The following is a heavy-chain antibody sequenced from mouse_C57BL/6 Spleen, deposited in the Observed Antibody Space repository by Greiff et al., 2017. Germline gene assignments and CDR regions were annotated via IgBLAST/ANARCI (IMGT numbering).Heavy chain of an antibody. CDR3: AKYSNDYYAMDY. CDR2: ISDGGSYT. J-gene: IGHJ4*01. D-gene: IGHD2-5*01. V-gene: IGHV5-4*03. CDR1: GFTFSSYA. Sequence: EVKLMESGGGLVKPGGSLKLSCAASGFTFSSYAMSWVRQTPEKRLEWVATISDGGSYTYYPDNVKGRFTISRDNAKNNLYLQMSHLKSEDTAMYYCAKYSNDYYAMDYWGQGTSVTVSS.